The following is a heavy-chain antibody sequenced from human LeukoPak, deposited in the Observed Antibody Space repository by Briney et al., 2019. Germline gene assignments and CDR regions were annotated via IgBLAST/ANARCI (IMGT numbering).Heavy chain of an antibody. CDR1: GYTFTSYY. CDR2: INPNSGGT. V-gene: IGHV1-2*02. D-gene: IGHD3-10*01. J-gene: IGHJ5*02. CDR3: ARGFGELTSYNWFDP. Sequence: GASVKVSCKASGYTFTSYYMHWVRQAPGQGLEWMGWINPNSGGTNYAQKFQGRVTMTRDTSISTAYMELSRLRSDDTAVYYCARGFGELTSYNWFDPWGQGTLVTVSS.